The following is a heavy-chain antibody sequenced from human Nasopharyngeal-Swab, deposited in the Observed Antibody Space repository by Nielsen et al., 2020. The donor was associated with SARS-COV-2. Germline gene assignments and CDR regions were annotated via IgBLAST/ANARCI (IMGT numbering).Heavy chain of an antibody. CDR1: GDSISSSNW. J-gene: IGHJ4*02. CDR3: ARGFMAARIIDY. CDR2: IDHSGRN. V-gene: IGHV4-4*02. Sequence: SETLSLTCAVSGDSISSSNWWSWVRQPPGKGLEWLGDIDHSGRNNYNPSLKSRVTISVEKSKNQFSLKLSTVTAADTAVYYCARGFMAARIIDYWGQGTLVTVSS. D-gene: IGHD6-6*01.